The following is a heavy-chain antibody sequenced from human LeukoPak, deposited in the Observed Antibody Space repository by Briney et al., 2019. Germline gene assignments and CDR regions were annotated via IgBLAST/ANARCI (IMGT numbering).Heavy chain of an antibody. J-gene: IGHJ4*02. D-gene: IGHD3-9*01. V-gene: IGHV4-34*01. Sequence: SETLSLTCAVYGVSFSGYYWSWIRQPPGKGLEWIGEINHSGSINYNPSLKSRVTISVDTSKNQFSLKLSSVTAADTAVYYCARGKSNDILTGYYYFDYWGQGTLVTVSS. CDR1: GVSFSGYY. CDR2: INHSGSI. CDR3: ARGKSNDILTGYYYFDY.